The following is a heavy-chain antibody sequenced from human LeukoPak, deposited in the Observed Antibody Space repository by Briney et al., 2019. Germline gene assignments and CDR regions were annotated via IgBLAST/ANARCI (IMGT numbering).Heavy chain of an antibody. CDR3: TTGYIVVVPAADEFDY. J-gene: IGHJ4*02. Sequence: GRSLRLSCTASGFTFGDHAMSWVRQAPGKGLEWVGFIRSKAYGGTTEYAASVKGRFTISRDDSNSIAYLQMNSLKTEDTAVYYCTTGYIVVVPAADEFDYWGQGTLVTVSS. V-gene: IGHV3-49*04. CDR2: IRSKAYGGTT. D-gene: IGHD2-2*01. CDR1: GFTFGDHA.